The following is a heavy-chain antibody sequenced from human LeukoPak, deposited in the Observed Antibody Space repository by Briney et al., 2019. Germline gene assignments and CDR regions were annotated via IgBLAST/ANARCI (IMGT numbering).Heavy chain of an antibody. Sequence: PSETLSLTCAVYGGSFSGYYWSWIRQPPGKGLEWIGEINHSGSTNYNPSLKSRVTISVDTSKNQFSLKLSSVTAADTAVYYCARVLTGYSSGYRNFDYWGQGTLVTVSS. V-gene: IGHV4-34*01. CDR3: ARVLTGYSSGYRNFDY. CDR2: INHSGST. CDR1: GGSFSGYY. J-gene: IGHJ4*02. D-gene: IGHD3-22*01.